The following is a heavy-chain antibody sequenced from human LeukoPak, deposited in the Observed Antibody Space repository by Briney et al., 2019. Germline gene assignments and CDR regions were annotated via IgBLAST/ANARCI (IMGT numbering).Heavy chain of an antibody. CDR2: TRNKANGYTT. CDR1: GFIFSDHY. V-gene: IGHV3-72*01. D-gene: IGHD1-1*01. Sequence: GGSLRLSCAASGFIFSDHYMDWVRQAPGKGLKWVGRTRNKANGYTTEYAASVKGRFTISRDDSKNSLYLQMNSLRTEDTAVYYCTRRNWNSHDYWGQGTLVTVSS. CDR3: TRRNWNSHDY. J-gene: IGHJ4*02.